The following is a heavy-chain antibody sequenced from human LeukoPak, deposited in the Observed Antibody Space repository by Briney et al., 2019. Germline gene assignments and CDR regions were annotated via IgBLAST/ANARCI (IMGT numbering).Heavy chain of an antibody. J-gene: IGHJ5*02. D-gene: IGHD2-15*01. CDR2: ISGSGGST. CDR1: GFTFSSYA. V-gene: IGHV3-23*01. Sequence: PGGSLRLSCAASGFTFSSYAMSWVRQAPGKGLEWVSAISGSGGSTYYADSVKGRFTISRDNSKNTLYLQMNSLRAEDTAVYYCARDPWYCSGGSCYPNWFDPWGQGTLVTVSS. CDR3: ARDPWYCSGGSCYPNWFDP.